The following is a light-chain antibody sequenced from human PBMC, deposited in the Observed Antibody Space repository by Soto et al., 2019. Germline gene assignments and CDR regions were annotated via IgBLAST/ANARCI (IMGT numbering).Light chain of an antibody. Sequence: DIQMPQSRSTLSGAVGDRVTIPCHASQTISSWLAWYQQKPGKAPKLLIYKASTLKSGVPSRFSGSGSGTEFTLTISSLQPDDFATYYCQHYNSYSEAFGQGTKV. CDR1: QTISSW. CDR2: KAS. CDR3: QHYNSYSEA. J-gene: IGKJ1*01. V-gene: IGKV1-5*03.